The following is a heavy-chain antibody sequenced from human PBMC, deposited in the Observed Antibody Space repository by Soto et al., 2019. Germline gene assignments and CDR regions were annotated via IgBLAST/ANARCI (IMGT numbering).Heavy chain of an antibody. Sequence: EVQLVESGGGLVQPGGSLRLSCAASGFTFSLYSMSWVSQAPGKGLEWVSYISRSSTGIHYADSVKGRFTISIDDATNSMHLQMNSLRDGDTAVYYCARAVTWGLDVWGQGTTVSISS. CDR2: ISRSSTGI. D-gene: IGHD3-10*01. V-gene: IGHV3-48*02. CDR1: GFTFSLYS. J-gene: IGHJ6*02. CDR3: ARAVTWGLDV.